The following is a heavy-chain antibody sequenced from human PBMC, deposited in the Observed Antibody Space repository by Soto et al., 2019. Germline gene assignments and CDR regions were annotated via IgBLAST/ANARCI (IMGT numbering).Heavy chain of an antibody. CDR1: GGSISSGGYS. D-gene: IGHD5-12*01. CDR2: IYHGGST. V-gene: IGHV4-30-2*06. J-gene: IGHJ4*02. CDR3: ARDSPKGYTYFYS. Sequence: QLQLQESGPGLVKPSQTLSLTCAVSGGSISSGGYSWNWIRQSPAKGLEWIGCIYHGGSTYYNPSLQSRVTLSVDRSQNHLSLTVTSAPAAGPGIYFLARDSPKGYTYFYSRGQGILVTVSS.